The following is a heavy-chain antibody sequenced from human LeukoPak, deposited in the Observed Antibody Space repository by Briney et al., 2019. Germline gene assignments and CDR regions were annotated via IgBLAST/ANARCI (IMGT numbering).Heavy chain of an antibody. J-gene: IGHJ4*02. Sequence: SVKVSCTASGGTFSSYAISWVRQAPGQGLEWMGGIIPIFGTASYAQKFQGRVTITADESTSTAYMELSSLRSEDTAVYYCARDPGSPHSSSSHWGQGTLVTVSS. CDR1: GGTFSSYA. CDR3: ARDPGSPHSSSSH. V-gene: IGHV1-69*13. CDR2: IIPIFGTA. D-gene: IGHD6-6*01.